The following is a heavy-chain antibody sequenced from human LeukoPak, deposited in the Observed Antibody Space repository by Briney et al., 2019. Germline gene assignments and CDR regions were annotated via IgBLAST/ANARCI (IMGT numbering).Heavy chain of an antibody. D-gene: IGHD3-22*01. CDR2: IDPSDSYT. CDR1: GYSFTNYW. J-gene: IGHJ4*02. CDR3: ARHSLNYFGSSGYYHADY. V-gene: IGHV5-10-1*01. Sequence: GESLRISCKGSGYSFTNYWISWVRQMPGKGLEWMGRIDPSDSYTNYSPSFQGHVTISVDKSLTTAYPQWSSLKASDTAIYYCARHSLNYFGSSGYYHADYWGQGTLVTVSS.